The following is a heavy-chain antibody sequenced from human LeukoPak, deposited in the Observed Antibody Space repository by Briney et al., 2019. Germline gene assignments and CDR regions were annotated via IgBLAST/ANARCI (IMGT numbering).Heavy chain of an antibody. CDR2: INHSGST. CDR1: GYSISSGYY. CDR3: ARVVRGWFDP. V-gene: IGHV4-38-2*02. Sequence: PSETLSLTCTVSGYSISSGYYWGWIRQPPGKGLEWIGEINHSGSTNYNPSLKSRVTISVDTSKNQFSLKLSSVTAADTAVYYCARVVRGWFDPWGQGTLVTVSS. D-gene: IGHD1-26*01. J-gene: IGHJ5*02.